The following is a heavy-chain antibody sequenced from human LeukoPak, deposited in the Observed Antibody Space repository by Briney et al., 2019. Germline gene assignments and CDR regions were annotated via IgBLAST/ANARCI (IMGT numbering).Heavy chain of an antibody. CDR3: AKETYYYGNGGLAFDN. CDR2: IKSKTDGGTT. CDR1: GFTFSNAW. J-gene: IGHJ4*02. D-gene: IGHD3-22*01. V-gene: IGHV3-15*01. Sequence: GGPLRLSCAASGFTFSNAWMSWVRQAPGKGLEWVGRIKSKTDGGTTDYAAPVKGRFTISRDDSKNTLYLQMNSLRAEDTAVYYCAKETYYYGNGGLAFDNWGPGTQVTVSS.